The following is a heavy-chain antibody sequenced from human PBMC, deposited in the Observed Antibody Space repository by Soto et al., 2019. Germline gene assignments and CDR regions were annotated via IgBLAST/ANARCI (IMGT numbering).Heavy chain of an antibody. D-gene: IGHD4-4*01. CDR2: IYYSGST. J-gene: IGHJ4*02. CDR3: ARLSYPVTSDY. Sequence: TLPLTCTVSGGSISSSIYYWGWIRQPPGKGLEWIGSIYYSGSTYYNPSLKSRVTISVDTSKNLFSLKLSSVTAADSAVYYCARLSYPVTSDYWGQGTLVTVSS. CDR1: GGSISSSIYY. V-gene: IGHV4-39*01.